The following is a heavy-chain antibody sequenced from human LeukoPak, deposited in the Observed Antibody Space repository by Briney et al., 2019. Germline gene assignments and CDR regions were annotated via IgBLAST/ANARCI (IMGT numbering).Heavy chain of an antibody. Sequence: SETLSLTCAVCGGSFSGYYWSWIRQPPGKGLEWVGEINHSGRTNYTPSLKSRVTISVDTSKNQFSLKLSSVSAADTAVYYGVRRGYCGSSCYNDYWGRGTLVTVSS. J-gene: IGHJ4*02. CDR1: GGSFSGYY. CDR3: VRRGYCGSSCYNDY. CDR2: INHSGRT. V-gene: IGHV4-34*01. D-gene: IGHD2-15*01.